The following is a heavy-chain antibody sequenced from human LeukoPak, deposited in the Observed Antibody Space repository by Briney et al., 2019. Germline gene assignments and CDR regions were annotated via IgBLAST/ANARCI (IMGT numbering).Heavy chain of an antibody. CDR2: ISWNSGTI. CDR3: ARAPSSYGPRFDY. CDR1: GITFDDSA. J-gene: IGHJ4*02. Sequence: SGGSLRLSCAASGITFDDSAMHWARQAPGKGLEWVSGISWNSGTIGYADSVKGRFTISRDNAKNSLHLQMNSLRAEDTAVCYCARAPSSYGPRFDYWGQGTLVTVSS. V-gene: IGHV3-9*01. D-gene: IGHD5-18*01.